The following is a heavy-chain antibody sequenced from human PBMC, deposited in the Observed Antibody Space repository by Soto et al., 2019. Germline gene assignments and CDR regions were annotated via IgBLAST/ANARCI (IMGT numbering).Heavy chain of an antibody. Sequence: GGSLRLSCAASGFTFSSYVMHWVRQAPCKGLEWVALVWYDGSEKYYADSVKGRFTISRDNSKNTLSLQMNSLRAEDTAVYYCAREDDAFDVWGKGTMVTVAS. CDR3: AREDDAFDV. V-gene: IGHV3-33*08. CDR1: GFTFSSYV. J-gene: IGHJ3*01. CDR2: VWYDGSEK.